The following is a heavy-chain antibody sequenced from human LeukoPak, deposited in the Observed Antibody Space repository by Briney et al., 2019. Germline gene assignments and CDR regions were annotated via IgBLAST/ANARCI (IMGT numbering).Heavy chain of an antibody. J-gene: IGHJ3*02. CDR1: EYTLTELS. D-gene: IGHD1-26*01. CDR2: FDPEDGET. V-gene: IGHV1-24*01. Sequence: ASVKVSCKVSEYTLTELSMHWVRQAPGKGLEWMGGFDPEDGETIYAQKFQGRVTMTEDTSTDTAYMELSSLRSEDAAVYYCATDRSGSYLNDAFDIWGQGTMVTVSS. CDR3: ATDRSGSYLNDAFDI.